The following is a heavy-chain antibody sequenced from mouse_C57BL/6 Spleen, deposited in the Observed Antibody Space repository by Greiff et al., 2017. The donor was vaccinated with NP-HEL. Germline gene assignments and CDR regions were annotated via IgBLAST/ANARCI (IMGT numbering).Heavy chain of an antibody. CDR2: IDPSDSET. V-gene: IGHV1-52*01. CDR1: GYTFTSYW. J-gene: IGHJ2*01. CDR3: ARGVGPFDY. D-gene: IGHD4-1*01. Sequence: QVHVKQPGAELVRPGSSVKLSCKASGYTFTSYWMHWVKQRPIQGLEWIGNIDPSDSETHYNQKFKDKATLTVDKSSSTAYMQLSSLTSEDSAVYYCARGVGPFDYWGQGTTLTVSS.